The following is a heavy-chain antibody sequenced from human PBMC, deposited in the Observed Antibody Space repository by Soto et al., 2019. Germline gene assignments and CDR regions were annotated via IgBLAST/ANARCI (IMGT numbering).Heavy chain of an antibody. J-gene: IGHJ4*02. CDR2: IWYDERKK. CDR1: GFPLSDYG. D-gene: IGHD1-26*01. V-gene: IGHV3-33*01. Sequence: QVQLVESGGGVVQPGRSLRLSCAVSGFPLSDYGMHWVRQAPGKGLEWVAGIWYDERKKYYADSVKGRFTISRDNSKNTLYLQMNSLRAEDTAVYYCASERGSSYFDYWGQGTLVTVSS. CDR3: ASERGSSYFDY.